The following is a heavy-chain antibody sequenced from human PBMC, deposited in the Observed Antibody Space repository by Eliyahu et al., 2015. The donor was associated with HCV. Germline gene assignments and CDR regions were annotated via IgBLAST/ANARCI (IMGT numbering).Heavy chain of an antibody. CDR3: AKTTTVRGP. Sequence: EWVSAISGSGGSTYYADSVKGRFTISRDNSKNTLYLQMNSLRAEDTAVYYCAKTTTVRGPWGQGTLVTVSS. D-gene: IGHD4-11*01. V-gene: IGHV3-23*01. J-gene: IGHJ5*02. CDR2: ISGSGGST.